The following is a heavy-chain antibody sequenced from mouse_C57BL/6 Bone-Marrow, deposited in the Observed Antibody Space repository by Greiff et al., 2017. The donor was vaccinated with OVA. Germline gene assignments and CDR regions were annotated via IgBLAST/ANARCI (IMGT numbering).Heavy chain of an antibody. CDR2: IYPGDGDT. CDR3: ASPVYYDYGRFAY. J-gene: IGHJ3*01. V-gene: IGHV1-82*01. D-gene: IGHD2-4*01. CDR1: CYAFSSSW. Sequence: VQLVESGPELVKPGASVKISCKASCYAFSSSWMNWVKQRPGKGLEWIGRIYPGDGDTNYNGKFKGKATLTADKSSSTAYMQPSSLTAEDSAVYCCASPVYYDYGRFAYWGQGTLVTVSA.